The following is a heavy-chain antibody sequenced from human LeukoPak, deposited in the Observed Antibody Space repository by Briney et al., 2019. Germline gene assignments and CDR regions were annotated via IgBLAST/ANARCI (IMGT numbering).Heavy chain of an antibody. CDR3: ARQVTVGSFFDY. CDR2: IYYSGST. Sequence: PSETLSLTCTVSGGSISSSSYYCGWIRQPPGKGLEWIGSIYYSGSTYYNPSLKSRVTISVDTSKNQFSLKLSSVTAADTAVYYCARQVTVGSFFDYWGQGTLVTVSS. D-gene: IGHD2-21*02. CDR1: GGSISSSSYY. J-gene: IGHJ4*02. V-gene: IGHV4-39*01.